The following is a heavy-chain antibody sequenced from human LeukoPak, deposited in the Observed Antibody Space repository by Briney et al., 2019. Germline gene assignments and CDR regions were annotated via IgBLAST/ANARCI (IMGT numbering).Heavy chain of an antibody. Sequence: PSGTLSLTCAVSGGSISSSNWWSWVRQPPGKGLEWIGEIYHSGSTNYNPSLKSRVTISVDTSKNQFSLKVRSVTPADTAVYYCARGYCSGGSCYSYYYYNYMDVWGKGTTVTVSS. V-gene: IGHV4-4*02. CDR1: GGSISSSNW. CDR3: ARGYCSGGSCYSYYYYNYMDV. J-gene: IGHJ6*03. CDR2: IYHSGST. D-gene: IGHD2-15*01.